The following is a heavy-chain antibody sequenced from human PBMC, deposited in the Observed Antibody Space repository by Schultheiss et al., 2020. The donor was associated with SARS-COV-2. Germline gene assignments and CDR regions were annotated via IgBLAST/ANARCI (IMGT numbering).Heavy chain of an antibody. V-gene: IGHV3-23*01. CDR1: GFTFSSYG. Sequence: GESLKISCAASGFTFSSYGMHWVRQAPGKGLEWVSAITCSDGSTYYADSVKGRFTISRDNAKNSLYLQMNSLRADDSASYYCATRGLPRAFDIWGQGTPVTVSS. CDR3: ATRGLPRAFDI. J-gene: IGHJ3*02. CDR2: ITCSDGST. D-gene: IGHD4-17*01.